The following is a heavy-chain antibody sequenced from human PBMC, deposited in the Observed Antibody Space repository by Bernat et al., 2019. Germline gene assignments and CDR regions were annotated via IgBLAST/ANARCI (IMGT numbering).Heavy chain of an antibody. CDR1: GFTFNIYS. D-gene: IGHD3-3*01. J-gene: IGHJ4*02. CDR3: ARDLDLTGYYDVRSGNRERDY. CDR2: ISSSSSYI. V-gene: IGHV3-21*03. Sequence: EVQLVESGGGLVKPGGSLRLSCAASGFTFNIYSMNWVRQAPGKGLEWVSSISSSSSYIYYADSVKGRFTISRDNAKNSLYLQMNSLRAEDTAVYYCARDLDLTGYYDVRSGNRERDYWGQGTLVTVSS.